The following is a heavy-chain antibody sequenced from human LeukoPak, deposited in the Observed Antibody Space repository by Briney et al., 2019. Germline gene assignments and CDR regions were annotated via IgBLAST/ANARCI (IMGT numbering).Heavy chain of an antibody. CDR3: AREDIVVVPAATYNWFDP. D-gene: IGHD2-2*01. CDR1: GGSISSSNW. J-gene: IGHJ5*02. Sequence: SETLSLTCAVSGGSISSSNWWSWVRQPPGKGLEWIGEVYHSGSTNYNPSLKSRVTISVDKSKNQFSLKLSSVTAADTAVYYCAREDIVVVPAATYNWFDPWGQGTLVTVSS. CDR2: VYHSGST. V-gene: IGHV4-4*02.